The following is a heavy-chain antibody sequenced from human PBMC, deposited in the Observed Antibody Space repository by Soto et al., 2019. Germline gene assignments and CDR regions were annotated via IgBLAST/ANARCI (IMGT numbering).Heavy chain of an antibody. J-gene: IGHJ4*02. Sequence: ASVKVSCKASGYTFTSYGISWVRQAPGQGLEWVGWISAYNGNTNYAQKLQGRVTMTTDTSTSTAYMELRSLRSDDTAVYYCARVPYYDSSGMGYFDYWGQGTLVTVSS. V-gene: IGHV1-18*01. D-gene: IGHD3-22*01. CDR3: ARVPYYDSSGMGYFDY. CDR2: ISAYNGNT. CDR1: GYTFTSYG.